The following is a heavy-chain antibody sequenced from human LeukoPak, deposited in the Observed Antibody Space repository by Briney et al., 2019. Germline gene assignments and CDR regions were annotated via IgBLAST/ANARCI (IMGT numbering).Heavy chain of an antibody. CDR1: GYTFTGYY. D-gene: IGHD6-13*01. V-gene: IGHV1-18*04. CDR3: ARWGGIAAAGTESDNYYYYYMDV. CDR2: ISAYNGNT. J-gene: IGHJ6*03. Sequence: ASVKVSRKASGYTFTGYYMHWVRQAPGQGLEWMGWISAYNGNTNYAQKLQGRVTMTTDTSTSTAYMELRSLRSDDTAVYYCARWGGIAAAGTESDNYYYYYMDVWGKGTTVTVSS.